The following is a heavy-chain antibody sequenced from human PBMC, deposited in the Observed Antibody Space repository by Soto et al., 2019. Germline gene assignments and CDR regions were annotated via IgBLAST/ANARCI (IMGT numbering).Heavy chain of an antibody. Sequence: GGSLRLSCTASGFTFSQSWMHWVRQAPGQGLVWVSRIRSDGHEINYADSVKGRFTISRDNAENTLYLQMNSLRAEDTAVYYCTRILSGEAYFADWGQGTLVTVSS. CDR3: TRILSGEAYFAD. V-gene: IGHV3-74*01. CDR2: IRSDGHEI. J-gene: IGHJ4*02. D-gene: IGHD2-15*01. CDR1: GFTFSQSW.